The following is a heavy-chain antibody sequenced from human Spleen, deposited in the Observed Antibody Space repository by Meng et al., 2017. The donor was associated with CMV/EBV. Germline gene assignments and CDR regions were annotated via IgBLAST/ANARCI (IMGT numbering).Heavy chain of an antibody. J-gene: IGHJ4*02. CDR3: ARDDTSNYDY. CDR1: GFTFSSYW. V-gene: IGHV3-7*01. CDR2: IKEDGSEK. D-gene: IGHD4-11*01. Sequence: GESLKISCAASGFTFSSYWMSWVRQAPGKGLEWVANIKEDGSEKYYVDSVKGRFTISRDNAKNSLHLQMNSLRAEDTAVYSCARDDTSNYDYWGQGTLVTVSS.